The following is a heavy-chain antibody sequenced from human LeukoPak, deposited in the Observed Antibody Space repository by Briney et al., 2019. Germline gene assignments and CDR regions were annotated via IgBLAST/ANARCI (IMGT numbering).Heavy chain of an antibody. CDR1: GYTLTELS. J-gene: IGHJ3*02. CDR3: ATGRIRIAAERKNAFDI. V-gene: IGHV1-24*01. Sequence: ASVKVSCKVSGYTLTELSMHWVRQAPGKGLEWMGGFDPEDGETIYAQKFQGRVTMTEDTSTDTAYMELSSLRSEDTAVYYCATGRIRIAAERKNAFDIGGQGTMVTVSS. CDR2: FDPEDGET. D-gene: IGHD6-13*01.